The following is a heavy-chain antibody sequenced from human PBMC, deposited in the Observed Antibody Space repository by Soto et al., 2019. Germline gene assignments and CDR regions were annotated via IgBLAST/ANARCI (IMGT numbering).Heavy chain of an antibody. CDR1: GGSFSGYY. V-gene: IGHV4-34*01. CDR2: INHSGST. J-gene: IGHJ5*02. CDR3: ARARGLNWFDP. D-gene: IGHD5-12*01. Sequence: PSETLSLTCAVYGGSFSGYYWSWIRQPPGKGLEWIGEINHSGSTNYNPSLKSRVTISVDTSKNQFSLKLSSVTVADTAVYYCARARGLNWFDPWGQGTLVTVS.